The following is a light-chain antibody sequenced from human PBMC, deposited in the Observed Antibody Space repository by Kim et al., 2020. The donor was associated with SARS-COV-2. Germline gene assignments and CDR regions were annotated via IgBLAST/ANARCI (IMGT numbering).Light chain of an antibody. CDR2: DVT. V-gene: IGLV2-14*01. CDR1: SSDVGGYNY. CDR3: CSFIDTSTYV. Sequence: LTQPASVSGSPGQSITISCTGTSSDVGGYNYVSWYQQHPGEVPKVIIYDVTKRPSGVSNRFSGSKSGNTASLTISGLQTEDEADYYCCSFIDTSTYVFGTGTKVTVL. J-gene: IGLJ1*01.